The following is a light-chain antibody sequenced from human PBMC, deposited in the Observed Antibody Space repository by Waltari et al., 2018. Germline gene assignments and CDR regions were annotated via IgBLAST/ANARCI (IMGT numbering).Light chain of an antibody. Sequence: DIVMTQSQLSLPVTPGEPASISCRSSQSLLHSKRYNYCDWYLQKPGQSPQLLSYLGSNLAAGVPDRFSGSGAGTDFTLKISRVEAEDVGVYYCMQALQTPTFGQGTKVEIK. V-gene: IGKV2-28*01. CDR1: QSLLHSKRYNY. J-gene: IGKJ1*01. CDR3: MQALQTPT. CDR2: LGS.